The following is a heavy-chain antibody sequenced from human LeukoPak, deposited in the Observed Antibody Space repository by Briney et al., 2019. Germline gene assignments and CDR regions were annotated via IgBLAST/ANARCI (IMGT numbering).Heavy chain of an antibody. CDR2: ISAYNGNR. D-gene: IGHD5-12*01. V-gene: IGHV1-18*01. CDR3: ARVDGYSGYGGPTGNNWFEP. J-gene: IGHJ5*02. CDR1: GYTFTSYG. Sequence: GASVKVCCKASGYTFTSYGISWVRQAPGPGLEWMGGISAYNGNRNYAHKLQGRVTMTTATSTSTTNMELRSLGSDDTAVHYCARVDGYSGYGGPTGNNWFEPWGQGTLVTVSS.